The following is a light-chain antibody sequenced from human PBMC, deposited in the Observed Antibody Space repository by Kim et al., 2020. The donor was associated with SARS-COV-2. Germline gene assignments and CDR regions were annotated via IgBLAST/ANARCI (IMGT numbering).Light chain of an antibody. CDR3: QQYSNWPRT. CDR1: QSVSSY. J-gene: IGKJ4*01. CDR2: GAS. V-gene: IGKV3D-15*01. Sequence: VSPGERATLSCRASQSVSSYLAWYQQKPGQAPRLLIYGASTRATGIPARFSGSGSGTDFTLTISSLESEDFAVYYCQQYSNWPRTFGEGTKVDIK.